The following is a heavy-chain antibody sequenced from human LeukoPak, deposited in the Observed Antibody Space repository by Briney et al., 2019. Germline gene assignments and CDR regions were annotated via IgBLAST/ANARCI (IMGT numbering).Heavy chain of an antibody. CDR3: ARDRYSYGPHYYFDY. CDR2: IIPIFGTA. J-gene: IGHJ4*02. Sequence: SVKVSCKASGGTFSSYAISWVRQAPGQGLEWMGGIIPIFGTANYAQKFQGRVTITADESTSTAYMELRSLRSDDTAVYYCARDRYSYGPHYYFDYWGQGTLVTVSS. V-gene: IGHV1-69*01. CDR1: GGTFSSYA. D-gene: IGHD5-18*01.